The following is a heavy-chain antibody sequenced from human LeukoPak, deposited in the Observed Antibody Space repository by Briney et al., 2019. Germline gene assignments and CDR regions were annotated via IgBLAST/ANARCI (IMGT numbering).Heavy chain of an antibody. CDR2: VYTSGST. V-gene: IGHV4-4*08. CDR1: GDSIPSDY. J-gene: IGHJ4*02. D-gene: IGHD5-18*01. Sequence: SETLSLTCSVSGDSIPSDYWTWIRQPPGKGLQWIGYVYTSGSTNYNPSLKSRVTMSVDTSKNQFSLKLSSVTAADTAVYYCARDNVDTFDYWGQGTLVTVSS. CDR3: ARDNVDTFDY.